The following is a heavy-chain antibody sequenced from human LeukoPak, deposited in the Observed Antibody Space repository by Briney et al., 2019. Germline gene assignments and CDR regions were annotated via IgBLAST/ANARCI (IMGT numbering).Heavy chain of an antibody. CDR3: AREDAAYYYDSSGSY. CDR2: IKQDGSEK. D-gene: IGHD3-22*01. CDR1: GFTFSSYW. V-gene: IGHV3-7*01. J-gene: IGHJ4*02. Sequence: GGSLRLSCAASGFTFSSYWMSWVRQAPGKGLEWVANIKQDGSEKYYVDSVKGRFTISRDNAKNSLYLQMNSLRAEDTAVYYCAREDAAYYYDSSGSYWGQGTLVTVSS.